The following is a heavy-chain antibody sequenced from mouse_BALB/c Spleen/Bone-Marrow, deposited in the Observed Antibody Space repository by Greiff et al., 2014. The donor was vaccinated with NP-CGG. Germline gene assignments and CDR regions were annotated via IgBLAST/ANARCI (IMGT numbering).Heavy chain of an antibody. CDR3: TRSLVRRFAY. V-gene: IGHV1-15*01. CDR2: IDPETGGT. Sequence: QVQLQQSGAELVRPGASVTLSCKASGYIFTDYEMHWVKQTPVHGLEWIGAIDPETGGTAYNQKFKGKATLTADKSSSTAYMELRSLTSEDSAVYYCTRSLVRRFAYWGQGTLVTVSA. CDR1: GYIFTDYE. D-gene: IGHD2-14*01. J-gene: IGHJ3*01.